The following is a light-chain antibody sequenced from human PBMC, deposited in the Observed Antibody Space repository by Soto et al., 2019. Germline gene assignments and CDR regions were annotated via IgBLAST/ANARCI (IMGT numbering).Light chain of an antibody. CDR3: TSYTSSSTPYV. CDR2: DVS. J-gene: IGLJ1*01. CDR1: SSDVGGYNY. Sequence: LTQPASVSGSPGQSITISCTGTSSDVGGYNYVSWYQQHPGKAPKLMIYDVSNRPSGVSNRFSGSKSGNTASLTISGLQAEDEADYYCTSYTSSSTPYVFGTGTKVTVL. V-gene: IGLV2-14*01.